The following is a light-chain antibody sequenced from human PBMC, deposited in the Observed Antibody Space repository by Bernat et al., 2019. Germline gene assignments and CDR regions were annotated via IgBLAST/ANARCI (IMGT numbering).Light chain of an antibody. J-gene: IGLJ1*01. Sequence: QSALTQPASVSGSLGQSITISCTGTSSDVGGYNYVSWYQHHPDKAPKLMIYHVSSRPSGVSNRFSGSKSDNTASLTISGLQADDEADYYCSSYTGSTTLVFVFGSGTKVTVL. CDR2: HVS. CDR1: SSDVGGYNY. V-gene: IGLV2-14*03. CDR3: SSYTGSTTLVFV.